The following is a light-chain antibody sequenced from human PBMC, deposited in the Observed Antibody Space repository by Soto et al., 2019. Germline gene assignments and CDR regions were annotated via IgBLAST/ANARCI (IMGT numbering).Light chain of an antibody. J-gene: IGKJ4*01. CDR3: QQYHNWVT. V-gene: IGKV3D-15*01. CDR2: GAS. Sequence: EIVLTQSPGTLSMSPGERATLSCGASESVSSNLAWYQQKPGQAPRLLIYGASTRATGIPARFSGSGSGTEFILTISSLQSEDFAVYYCQQYHNWVTFGGGTKVDIK. CDR1: ESVSSN.